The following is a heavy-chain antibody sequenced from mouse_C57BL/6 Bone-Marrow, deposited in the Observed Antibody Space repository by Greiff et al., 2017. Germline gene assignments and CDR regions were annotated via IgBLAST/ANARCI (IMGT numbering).Heavy chain of an antibody. CDR1: GYTFTSYW. CDR2: IDPSDSYT. V-gene: IGHV1-69*01. J-gene: IGHJ1*03. CDR3: ARRGKITTVVAHWYFDV. D-gene: IGHD1-1*01. Sequence: QVQLQQPGAELVMPGASVKLSCKASGYTFTSYWMHWVKQRPGQGLDWLGEIDPSDSYTNYNQKFKGKSTLTVDKSSSTAYMQLSSLTSEDSAVYYCARRGKITTVVAHWYFDVWGTGTTVTVSS.